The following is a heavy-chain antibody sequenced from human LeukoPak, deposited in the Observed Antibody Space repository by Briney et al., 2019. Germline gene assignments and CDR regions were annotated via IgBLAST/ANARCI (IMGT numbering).Heavy chain of an antibody. J-gene: IGHJ4*02. Sequence: GGSLRLSCAASGFTFSSYWMHWVRQGPGKGLVWVSRISTDGSSTDYADSVKGRFTISRDNAKNSLYLQMNSLRAEDTAVYYCARGRKDMMAAGLFDYWGQGTLVTVSS. D-gene: IGHD6-13*01. CDR2: ISTDGSST. V-gene: IGHV3-74*01. CDR1: GFTFSSYW. CDR3: ARGRKDMMAAGLFDY.